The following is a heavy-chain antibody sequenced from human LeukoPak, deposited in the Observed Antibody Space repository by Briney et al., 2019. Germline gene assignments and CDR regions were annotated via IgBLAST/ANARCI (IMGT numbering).Heavy chain of an antibody. CDR3: ARHVDDILTGYHYNWFDP. J-gene: IGHJ5*02. Sequence: SETLSLTCTVSGGSISSSSNYWGWIRRPPGKGLEWIGSIYYSRSTYYNPSLKSRVTISVDTSKTQFSLKLSSVTAADTAVYYCARHVDDILTGYHYNWFDPWGQGTLVTVSS. CDR2: IYYSRST. CDR1: GGSISSSSNY. D-gene: IGHD3-9*01. V-gene: IGHV4-39*01.